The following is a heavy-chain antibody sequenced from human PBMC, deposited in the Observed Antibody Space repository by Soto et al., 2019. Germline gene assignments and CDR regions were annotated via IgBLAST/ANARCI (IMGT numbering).Heavy chain of an antibody. CDR3: ARDPPGMTYYHGSGSYYY. V-gene: IGHV1-3*01. Sequence: QVQLVQSGAEVKKPGASMKVSCKASGYTFTSYALHWVRQAPGQSLEWMGWIDGVNGNTKYSQRFQGRITITMDTSANTAYMELGSLRPEDTAVYYCARDPPGMTYYHGSGSYYYWGQGTLVTVSS. CDR2: IDGVNGNT. D-gene: IGHD3-10*01. CDR1: GYTFTSYA. J-gene: IGHJ4*02.